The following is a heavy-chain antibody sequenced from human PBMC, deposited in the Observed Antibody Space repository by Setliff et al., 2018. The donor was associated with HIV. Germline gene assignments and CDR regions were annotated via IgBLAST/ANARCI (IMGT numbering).Heavy chain of an antibody. V-gene: IGHV1-46*03. J-gene: IGHJ4*02. CDR2: SYFSGGRT. CDR1: AYTLSDSY. Sequence: ASVKVSCKASAYTLSDSYIHWLRQAPGQGLEWMGNSYFSGGRTVYAQKFQGRITITRDTSTSTVYMELSSLRPEDTAVYYCAREPPSSYYCYYWGQGILVTVSS. D-gene: IGHD3-10*01. CDR3: AREPPSSYYCYY.